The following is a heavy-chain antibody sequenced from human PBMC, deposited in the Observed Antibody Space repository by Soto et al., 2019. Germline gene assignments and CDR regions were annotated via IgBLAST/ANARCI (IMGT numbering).Heavy chain of an antibody. CDR3: VRPYYSSSWFPFDR. J-gene: IGHJ4*02. D-gene: IGHD6-13*01. CDR1: GFDFGDYY. V-gene: IGHV3-11*01. CDR2: IDSGDGTT. Sequence: PWGSLRRSGTASGFDFGDYYMSWIRQAPGKGLEWVSYIDSGDGTTYYTDSVKGRFTISRDNAKKTVYLQMSSLRVEDTALYYCVRPYYSSSWFPFDRWGKVHLVTVSS.